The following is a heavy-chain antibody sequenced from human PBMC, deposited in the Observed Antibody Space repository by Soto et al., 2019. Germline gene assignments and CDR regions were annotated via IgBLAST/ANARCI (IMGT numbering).Heavy chain of an antibody. D-gene: IGHD2-15*01. CDR3: ARGIATGQLDP. J-gene: IGHJ5*02. CDR1: GYTFPRYT. CDR2: INPDNGNT. V-gene: IGHV1-3*01. Sequence: ASVNVSCKGSGYTFPRYTLNWVLQAPGQRLEWMGWINPDNGNTKSSQKFQDRVIITRDTSASTAYMDLSSLRSEDTAVYYCARGIATGQLDPWGQGTLVTVSS.